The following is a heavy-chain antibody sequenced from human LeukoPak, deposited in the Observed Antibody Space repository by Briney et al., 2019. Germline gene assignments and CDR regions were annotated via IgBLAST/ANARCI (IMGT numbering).Heavy chain of an antibody. CDR2: INHSGST. V-gene: IGHV4-34*01. J-gene: IGHJ3*02. D-gene: IGHD7-27*01. CDR1: GGSFSGYY. Sequence: KPSETLSLTCAVYGGSFSGYYWSWIRQPPGKGLEWIGEINHSGSTNYNPSLKSRVTISVDTSKNQFSLKLSSVTAADTAVYYCARGTGEVAFDIWGQGTMVTVSS. CDR3: ARGTGEVAFDI.